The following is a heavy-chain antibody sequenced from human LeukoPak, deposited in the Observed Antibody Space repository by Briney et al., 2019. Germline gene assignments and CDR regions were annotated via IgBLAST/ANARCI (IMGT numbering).Heavy chain of an antibody. CDR2: ISSSGSTI. V-gene: IGHV3-11*01. D-gene: IGHD2-15*01. J-gene: IGHJ4*02. Sequence: GGSLRLSCAASGFTFSDYYMSWIRQAPGKGLEWVSYISSSGSTIYYADSVKGRFTISRGNAKNSLYLQMNSLRAEDTAVYYCARDCSGGSCYFFYWGQGTLVTVSS. CDR1: GFTFSDYY. CDR3: ARDCSGGSCYFFY.